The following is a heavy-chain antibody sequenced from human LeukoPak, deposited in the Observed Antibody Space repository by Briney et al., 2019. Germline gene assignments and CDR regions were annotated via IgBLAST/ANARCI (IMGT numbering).Heavy chain of an antibody. CDR1: GFPFSIYT. CDR2: ISTTSNYI. D-gene: IGHD5-12*01. J-gene: IGHJ4*02. V-gene: IGHV3-21*01. CDR3: ARDLGYEGAY. Sequence: GGSLRLSCAASGFPFSIYTMNWVRQAPGKGLEWVSSISTTSNYINYADSAKGRFTISRDNAKNSLYLQMNSLRAEDTAVYYCARDLGYEGAYWGQGTLVTVSS.